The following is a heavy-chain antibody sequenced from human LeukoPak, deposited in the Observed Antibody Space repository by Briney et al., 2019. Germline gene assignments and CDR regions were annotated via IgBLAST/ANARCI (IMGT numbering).Heavy chain of an antibody. Sequence: GGSLRLSCAASGFTFSDFWMSWVRQAPGKGLEWVANIRHDGNAKNYVPSVRGRFTISRDNAKNSLYLQMNSLTVEDTAVYYCATSHDSAGNDWGQGTLVTVSS. J-gene: IGHJ4*02. CDR3: ATSHDSAGND. CDR2: IRHDGNAK. CDR1: GFTFSDFW. V-gene: IGHV3-7*01. D-gene: IGHD2-15*01.